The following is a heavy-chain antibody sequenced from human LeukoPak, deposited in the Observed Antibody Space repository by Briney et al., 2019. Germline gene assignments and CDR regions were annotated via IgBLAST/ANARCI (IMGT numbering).Heavy chain of an antibody. CDR2: ISSSSSYI. Sequence: SGGSLRLSCAASGFTFSSYSMNWVRQAPGKGLEWVSSISSSSSYIYYADSVKGRFTISRDNAKNSLYLQMNSLRAEDTAVYYCARGKQAAAGIFGYWGQGTLVTVSS. CDR3: ARGKQAAAGIFGY. V-gene: IGHV3-21*01. D-gene: IGHD6-13*01. CDR1: GFTFSSYS. J-gene: IGHJ4*02.